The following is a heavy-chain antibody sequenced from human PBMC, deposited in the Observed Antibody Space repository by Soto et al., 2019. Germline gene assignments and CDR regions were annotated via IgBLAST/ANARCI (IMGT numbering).Heavy chain of an antibody. J-gene: IGHJ4*02. CDR1: GFTFSSYE. V-gene: IGHV3-48*03. CDR3: ARDSDYGECLDY. D-gene: IGHD4-17*01. CDR2: ISSSGSTI. Sequence: EVQLVESGGGLVQPGGSPRLSCAASGFTFSSYEMNWVRQAPGKGLEWVSYISSSGSTIYYADSVKGRFTISRDNAKNSLYLQMNSLRAEDTAVYYCARDSDYGECLDYWGQGTLVTVSS.